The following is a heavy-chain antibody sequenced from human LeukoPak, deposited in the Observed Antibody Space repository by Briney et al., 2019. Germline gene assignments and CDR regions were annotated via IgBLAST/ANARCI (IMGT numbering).Heavy chain of an antibody. CDR2: ISSSGSTI. CDR1: GSTFSSYN. CDR3: ARLEYYYVSGNYYKLFDY. D-gene: IGHD3-10*01. V-gene: IGHV3-48*02. J-gene: IGHJ4*02. Sequence: PGGSLRLSCAASGSTFSSYNMNWVRQAPGKGLEWVSDISSSGSTIYFADSVKGRFTISRDNAKNSLYLQMNSLRDEDTAVYYCARLEYYYVSGNYYKLFDYWGQGTLVTVCS.